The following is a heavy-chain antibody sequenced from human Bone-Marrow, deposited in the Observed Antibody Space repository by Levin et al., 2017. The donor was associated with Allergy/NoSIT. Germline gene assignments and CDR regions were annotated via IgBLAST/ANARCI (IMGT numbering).Heavy chain of an antibody. D-gene: IGHD6-25*01. CDR3: ARDRTAASGAFFYYAFDV. J-gene: IGHJ6*02. V-gene: IGHV3-11*05. CDR2: ISSTSSET. Sequence: KGLEWISYISSTSSETNYADSVKGRFTISRDNAKNSLFLQMNSLRAEDTAIYYCARDRTAASGAFFYYAFDVWGQGTTVAVSS.